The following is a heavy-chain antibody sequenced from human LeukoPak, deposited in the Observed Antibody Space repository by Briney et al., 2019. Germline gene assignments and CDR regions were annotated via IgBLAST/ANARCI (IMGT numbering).Heavy chain of an antibody. CDR1: GFTFSSYS. J-gene: IGHJ4*02. D-gene: IGHD2-2*01. CDR3: ARTLGYCSSTSCAAFDY. Sequence: PGGSLRLSCAASGFTFSSYSMNWVRQAPGKGLEWVSSISSSSSYIYYADSVKGRFTISRDNAKNLLYLQMNSLRAEDTAVYYCARTLGYCSSTSCAAFDYWGQGTLATVSS. CDR2: ISSSSSYI. V-gene: IGHV3-21*01.